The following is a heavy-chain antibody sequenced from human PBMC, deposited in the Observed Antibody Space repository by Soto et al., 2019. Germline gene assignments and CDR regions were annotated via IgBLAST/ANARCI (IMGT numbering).Heavy chain of an antibody. J-gene: IGHJ3*02. D-gene: IGHD1-26*01. CDR2: IYSSGST. V-gene: IGHV4-59*01. Sequence: SETLSLTCTASGCSISSYYWSWIRQPPGKGLEWIGYIYSSGSTNYNPSLKSRVTISVDTSKNQFSLKLSSVTAADTAVYYCARGGVGAIGYAFDIWGQGTMVTVSS. CDR1: GCSISSYY. CDR3: ARGGVGAIGYAFDI.